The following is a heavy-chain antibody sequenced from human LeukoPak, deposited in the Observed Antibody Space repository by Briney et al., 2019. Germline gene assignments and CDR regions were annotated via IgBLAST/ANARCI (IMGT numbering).Heavy chain of an antibody. V-gene: IGHV3-64D*06. J-gene: IGHJ4*02. CDR2: ISANGGST. CDR3: VKDLYKGDSASWYFFHY. D-gene: IGHD6-13*01. Sequence: GGSLRLSCSASGFIISDYAMQCVRQAPGKGLEYVSGISANGGSTYYADSVKGRFTISRDTSKNTLYLQMSSLRAEDTAIYYCVKDLYKGDSASWYFFHYWGQGTLVTVSS. CDR1: GFIISDYA.